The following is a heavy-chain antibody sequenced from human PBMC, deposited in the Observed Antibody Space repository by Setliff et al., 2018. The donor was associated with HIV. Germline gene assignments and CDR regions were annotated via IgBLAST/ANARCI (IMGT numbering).Heavy chain of an antibody. CDR2: IHTSGNA. V-gene: IGHV4-61*09. CDR3: ARGAGYYDFWSGYYVYNYLDP. D-gene: IGHD3-3*01. Sequence: PSETLSLTCTVSGGSISSGTYFWSWIRQPAGKGLGWIGHIHTSGNANYNPSLNSRVTMSLDTSKNQISLKLTSVTASDTAVYYCARGAGYYDFWSGYYVYNYLDPWGQGTLVTVSS. J-gene: IGHJ5*02. CDR1: GGSISSGTYF.